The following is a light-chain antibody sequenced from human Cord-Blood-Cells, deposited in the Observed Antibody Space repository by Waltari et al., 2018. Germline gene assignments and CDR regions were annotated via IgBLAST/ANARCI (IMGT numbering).Light chain of an antibody. CDR1: QSLLHSNGYNY. Sequence: IVMTQSPLSLPVTLGEPASTSCRASQSLLHSNGYNYLDWDLHKPGHSPQLLIYLGSNRASGVPDRFSGSGSGTDVTLKISRVEAEDVGVYYCMQALQTPFTFGPGTKVDIK. V-gene: IGKV2-28*01. CDR3: MQALQTPFT. CDR2: LGS. J-gene: IGKJ3*01.